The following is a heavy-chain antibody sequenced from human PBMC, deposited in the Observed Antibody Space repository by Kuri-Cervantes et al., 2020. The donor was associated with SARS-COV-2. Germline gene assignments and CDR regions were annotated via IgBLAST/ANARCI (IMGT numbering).Heavy chain of an antibody. CDR1: GYTFTSYD. V-gene: IGHV1-8*03. D-gene: IGHD1-26*01. CDR3: ATEVGDY. Sequence: ASVKVSCKTSGYTFTSYDITWVRQATGQGLEWMGWTNPNSGYTGYAQKFQGRVTLTRNTSISTAYMELNSLTSEDTAVYYCATEVGDYWGQGTLVTVSS. J-gene: IGHJ4*02. CDR2: TNPNSGYT.